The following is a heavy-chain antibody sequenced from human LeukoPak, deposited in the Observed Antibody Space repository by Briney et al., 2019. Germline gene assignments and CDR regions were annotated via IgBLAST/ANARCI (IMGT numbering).Heavy chain of an antibody. CDR3: TSGGYCSSTSCYGEN. CDR2: ISWNSGSI. CDR1: GFTFDDYA. Sequence: GRSLRLSCAASGFTFDDYAMHWVRQAPGKGLEWVSGISWNSGSIGYADSVKGRFTISRDNAKNSLYLQMNSLRAEDTAVYYCTSGGYCSSTSCYGENWGQGTLVTVSS. D-gene: IGHD2-2*01. V-gene: IGHV3-9*01. J-gene: IGHJ4*02.